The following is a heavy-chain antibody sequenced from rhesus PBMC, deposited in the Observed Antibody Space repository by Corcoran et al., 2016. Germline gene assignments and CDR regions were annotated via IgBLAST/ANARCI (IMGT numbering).Heavy chain of an antibody. Sequence: GMSWVRQAPGKGLEWVSGISYTGGSTYYADSVKGRFTISRDNSKNTLSLQMNSLRAEDTAVYYCAKEYNWNEGTFDYWGQGVLVTVSS. CDR1: G. CDR3: AKEYNWNEGTFDY. V-gene: IGHV3S5*01. CDR2: ISYTGGST. J-gene: IGHJ4*01. D-gene: IGHD1-7*02.